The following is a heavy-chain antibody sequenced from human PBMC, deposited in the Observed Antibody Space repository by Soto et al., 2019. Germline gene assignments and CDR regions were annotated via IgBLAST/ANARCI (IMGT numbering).Heavy chain of an antibody. J-gene: IGHJ6*02. D-gene: IGHD1-26*01. Sequence: QVQLVQSGAEVKKPGASVKVSCKASGYTFTSYSMHWVRQAPGQRLEWMGWINAGNVNTKYSQRFRGSVTITRDACASTAYMELSSLRSEDTAVYYCARVSGSYYDDYCYGMDVWGQGTTVTVSS. V-gene: IGHV1-3*01. CDR1: GYTFTSYS. CDR3: ARVSGSYYDDYCYGMDV. CDR2: INAGNVNT.